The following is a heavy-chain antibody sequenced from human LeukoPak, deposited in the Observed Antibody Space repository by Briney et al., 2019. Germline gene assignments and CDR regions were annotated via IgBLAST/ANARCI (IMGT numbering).Heavy chain of an antibody. CDR3: XXXXXXXCRGAFCYPFDY. CDR1: GFTLSSYA. J-gene: IGHJ4*02. Sequence: PGGSLRLSCAASGFTLSSYAMSWVRQAPGKGLEWVSAISDTGNTYHADSVKGRFTISRDSSKNTLFLQMNRLRPEDAAVYYFXXXXXXXCRGAFCYPFDYWGLGTLVTVSS. V-gene: IGHV3-23*01. D-gene: IGHD2-15*01. CDR2: ISDTGNT.